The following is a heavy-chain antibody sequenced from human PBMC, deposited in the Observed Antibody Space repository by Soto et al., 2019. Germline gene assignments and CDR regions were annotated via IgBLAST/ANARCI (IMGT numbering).Heavy chain of an antibody. V-gene: IGHV3-23*01. J-gene: IGHJ4*02. Sequence: GGSLRLSCAASGFTFSSNAMSWVRQAPGKGLEWVSAISGTGETTFYAASVQGRFTISRDISKNTLYLQMDSLRAEDTAVYYCAKDKLVGVRGWYFDYWGQGTLVTVSS. CDR2: ISGTGETT. CDR1: GFTFSSNA. CDR3: AKDKLVGVRGWYFDY. D-gene: IGHD3-10*02.